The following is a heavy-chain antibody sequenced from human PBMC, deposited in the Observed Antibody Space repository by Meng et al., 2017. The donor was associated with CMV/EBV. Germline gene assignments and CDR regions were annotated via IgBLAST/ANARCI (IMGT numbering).Heavy chain of an antibody. D-gene: IGHD6-6*01. J-gene: IGHJ4*02. CDR3: ARVAAARPIDY. CDR1: GFTFSSYA. V-gene: IGHV3-23*01. CDR2: ISGSGGST. Sequence: GGSLRLSCAASGFTFSSYAMSWVRQAPGKGLEWVSAISGSGGSTYYADSVKGRFTISRDNAKNPLYLQMNSLRAEDKAVYYCARVAAARPIDYWGQGTLVTVSS.